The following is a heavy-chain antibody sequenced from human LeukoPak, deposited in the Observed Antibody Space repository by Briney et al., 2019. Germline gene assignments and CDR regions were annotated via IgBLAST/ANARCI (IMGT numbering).Heavy chain of an antibody. CDR1: GFTFSSYW. J-gene: IGHJ6*02. V-gene: IGHV3-74*03. D-gene: IGHD3-10*01. CDR3: ARDRTAWFGDLLIGYGMDV. Sequence: GGSLRLSCAASGFTFSSYWMHWARQAPGKGLVWVSRIDTNGIATTYVDSVKGRFTISRDNAKKTLYLQMNSLRAEDTAVYYCARDRTAWFGDLLIGYGMDVWGQGTTVTVSS. CDR2: IDTNGIAT.